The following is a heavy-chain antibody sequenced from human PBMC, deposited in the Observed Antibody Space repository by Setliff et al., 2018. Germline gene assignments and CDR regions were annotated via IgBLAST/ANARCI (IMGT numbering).Heavy chain of an antibody. J-gene: IGHJ3*02. CDR3: ARLGAPASHDAFDI. CDR1: GYRFTTYW. Sequence: PGESLKISCKGSGYRFTTYWIGWVRQMPGKGLEWMGIVFSGDSDTRYSPSVQGQVTMSADKSINTAYLQWSSLKASDTAMYYCARLGAPASHDAFDIWSQGTMVTVSS. D-gene: IGHD6-25*01. V-gene: IGHV5-51*01. CDR2: VFSGDSDT.